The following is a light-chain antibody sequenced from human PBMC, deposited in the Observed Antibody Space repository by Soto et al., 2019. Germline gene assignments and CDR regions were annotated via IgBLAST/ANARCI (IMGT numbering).Light chain of an antibody. CDR1: QGISTY. V-gene: IGKV1-12*01. Sequence: DIPMTQSPSSVSASVGDRVSITLRASQGISTYLGWYQQKPGKAPKLLIYAASSLQTGVPSRFSGSGSGTDFTLTISSLQPEDFGTYYCQQAISFPITFGQGTRLEIK. CDR3: QQAISFPIT. J-gene: IGKJ5*01. CDR2: AAS.